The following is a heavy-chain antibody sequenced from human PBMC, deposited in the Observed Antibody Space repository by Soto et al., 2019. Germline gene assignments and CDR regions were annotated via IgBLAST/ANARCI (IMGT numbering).Heavy chain of an antibody. CDR1: GGSISSYY. CDR3: ARTYYGSGSYLPYYFDY. CDR2: IYYSGST. Sequence: PSETLSLTCTVSGGSISSYYWSWIRQPPGKGLEWIGYIYYSGSTNYNPSLKSRVTISVDTSKNQFSLKLSSVTAADTAVYYCARTYYGSGSYLPYYFDYWGQGTLVTVSS. J-gene: IGHJ4*02. D-gene: IGHD3-10*01. V-gene: IGHV4-59*08.